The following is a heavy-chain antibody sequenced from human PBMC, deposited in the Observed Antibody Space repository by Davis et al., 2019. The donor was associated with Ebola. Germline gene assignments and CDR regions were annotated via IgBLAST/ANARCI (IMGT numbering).Heavy chain of an antibody. J-gene: IGHJ6*02. CDR2: ISWNSGSI. V-gene: IGHV3-9*01. D-gene: IGHD3-3*01. CDR1: GFTFSSYW. Sequence: SLKISCAASGFTFSSYWMHWVRQAPGKGLEWVSGISWNSGSIGYADSVKGRFTISRDNAKNSLYLQMNSLRAEDTALYYCAKGSHPFWSGYYPDLAYYYGMDVWGQGTTVTVSS. CDR3: AKGSHPFWSGYYPDLAYYYGMDV.